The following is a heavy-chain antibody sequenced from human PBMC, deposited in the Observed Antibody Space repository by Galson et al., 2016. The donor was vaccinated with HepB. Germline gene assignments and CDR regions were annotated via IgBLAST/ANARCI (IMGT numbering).Heavy chain of an antibody. Sequence: CAISGDSVSSNSAAWNWIRQSPSRGPEWLGRTYYRSKWYNDYAVSVKSRIIVNPDTSKNQFSLKLTSVTAADTAVYYCATYLGGIVRASDYWGQGTLVTVSS. CDR1: GDSVSSNSAA. CDR2: TYYRSKWYN. V-gene: IGHV6-1*01. CDR3: ATYLGGIVRASDY. J-gene: IGHJ4*02. D-gene: IGHD1-26*01.